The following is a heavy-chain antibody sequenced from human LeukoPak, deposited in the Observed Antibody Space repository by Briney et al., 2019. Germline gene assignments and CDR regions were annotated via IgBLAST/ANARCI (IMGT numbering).Heavy chain of an antibody. Sequence: GGSLRLSCAASGITVGSSYMIWVRQAPGKGLEWVSVIFAGGNTYYSDSVQGRFTISRDNSKNTVYLQMNSLRPEDTAIYYCARASSYRFGPWGQGTLVTVSS. CDR3: ARASSYRFGP. CDR1: GITVGSSY. V-gene: IGHV3-66*02. CDR2: IFAGGNT. J-gene: IGHJ5*02. D-gene: IGHD2-21*01.